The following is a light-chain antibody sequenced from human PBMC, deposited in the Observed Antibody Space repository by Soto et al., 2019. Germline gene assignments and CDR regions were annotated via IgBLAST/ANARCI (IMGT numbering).Light chain of an antibody. Sequence: QSVLTQPASVSGSPGQSITISCTGTSSDVGSYNLVSWYQQHPGKAPKLMIYEGSKRPSGVSNRCSGSKSGNTASLTISGLQAEDEADYYCCSYAGSSTFVYVFGTGTKLTVL. V-gene: IGLV2-23*03. CDR2: EGS. CDR1: SSDVGSYNL. CDR3: CSYAGSSTFVYV. J-gene: IGLJ1*01.